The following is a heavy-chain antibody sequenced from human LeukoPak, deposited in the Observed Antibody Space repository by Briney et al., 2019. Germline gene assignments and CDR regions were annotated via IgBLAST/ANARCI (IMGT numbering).Heavy chain of an antibody. J-gene: IGHJ6*02. CDR1: GGSISSGGYY. Sequence: SETLSLTCTVSGGSISSGGYYWSWIRQHPGKGLEWIGYIYYSGSTYYNPSLKSRVTISVDTSKNQFSLKLSSVTAADTAVYYCARDLEGTGFYYGMDVWGQGTTVTVSS. CDR2: IYYSGST. V-gene: IGHV4-31*03. CDR3: ARDLEGTGFYYGMDV. D-gene: IGHD1-1*01.